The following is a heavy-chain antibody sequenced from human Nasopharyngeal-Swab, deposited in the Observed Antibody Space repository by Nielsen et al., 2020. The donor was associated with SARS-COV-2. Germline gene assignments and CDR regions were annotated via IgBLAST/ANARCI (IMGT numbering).Heavy chain of an antibody. CDR2: IYPRDSDT. J-gene: IGHJ6*02. D-gene: IGHD5-12*01. V-gene: IGHV5-51*01. CDR1: GYRFSGYW. Sequence: GESLKISCKGFGYRFSGYWVAWVRQMPGKGLEWMGIIYPRDSDTRYSPSFQGQVTISADKSISTAYLQWSSLKALDTAMYYCVRPEGVATSFKYYFQYGMDVWGQGTMVTVPS. CDR3: VRPEGVATSFKYYFQYGMDV.